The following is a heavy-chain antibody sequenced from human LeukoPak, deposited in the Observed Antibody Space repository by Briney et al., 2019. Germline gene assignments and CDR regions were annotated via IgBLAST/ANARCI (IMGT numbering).Heavy chain of an antibody. V-gene: IGHV3-74*01. J-gene: IGHJ3*02. CDR2: INSDGSST. CDR3: ASEGYSSGWYSIDI. D-gene: IGHD6-19*01. Sequence: GGSLRLSCAASGFTFSSYWMHWVRQAPGKGLVWVSRINSDGSSTSYADSVKGRFTISRDNAKNTLYLQMNSLRAEDTAVYYCASEGYSSGWYSIDIWGQGTMVTVSS. CDR1: GFTFSSYW.